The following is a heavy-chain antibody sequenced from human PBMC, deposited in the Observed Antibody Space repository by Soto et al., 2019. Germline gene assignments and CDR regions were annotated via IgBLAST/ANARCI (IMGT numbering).Heavy chain of an antibody. J-gene: IGHJ4*02. CDR1: GGSFTSKNW. CDR2: IYRTGST. CDR3: ASRDPGTSVDY. Sequence: SETLSLTCAVSGGSFTSKNWWTWVRQPPGQGLEWIGEIYRTGSTNYNPSLKSRGTISLDKSENQFSLKVTSLTAADTAVYYCASRDPGTSVDYWGQGTLVTVSS. D-gene: IGHD1-7*01. V-gene: IGHV4-4*02.